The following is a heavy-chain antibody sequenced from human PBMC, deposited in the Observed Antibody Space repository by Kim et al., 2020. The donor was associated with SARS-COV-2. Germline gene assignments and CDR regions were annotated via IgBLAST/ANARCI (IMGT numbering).Heavy chain of an antibody. CDR1: GGTFSSYA. CDR3: AGSFITMVRGDSWFDP. CDR2: IIPIFGTA. D-gene: IGHD3-10*01. Sequence: SVKVSCKASGGTFSSYAISWVRQAPGQGLEWMGGIIPIFGTANYAQKFQGRVTITAEESTSTAYMELSSLRSEDTAVYYCAGSFITMVRGDSWFDPWGQGTLVTVSS. V-gene: IGHV1-69*13. J-gene: IGHJ5*02.